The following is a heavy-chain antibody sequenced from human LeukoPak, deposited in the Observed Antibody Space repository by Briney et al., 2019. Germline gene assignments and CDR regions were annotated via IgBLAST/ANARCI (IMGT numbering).Heavy chain of an antibody. CDR1: GGSISSSNW. CDR3: ARSLPLTVGDSRDNFDY. CDR2: IYHSGST. V-gene: IGHV4-4*02. Sequence: PSETLSLTCAVSGGSISSSNWWSWVRQPPGKGLEWIGEIYHSGSTNYNPSLKSRVTISVDKSKNQFSLKLSSVTAADTAVYYCARSLPLTVGDSRDNFDYWGQGTLVTVSS. J-gene: IGHJ4*02. D-gene: IGHD4-23*01.